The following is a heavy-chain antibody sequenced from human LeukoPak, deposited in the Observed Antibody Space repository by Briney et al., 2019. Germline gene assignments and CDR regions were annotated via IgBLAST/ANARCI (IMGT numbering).Heavy chain of an antibody. V-gene: IGHV4-59*01. CDR3: ARAGAGNEYVGLFDY. CDR2: IYYTGSI. J-gene: IGHJ4*02. D-gene: IGHD3-16*01. Sequence: SETLSLTCTVSGVSMSSYYWIWIRQPPGKGLEWIGYIYYTGSINYNPSLKSRVTISVDTSKNQFSLKLSSVTAADTAVYYCARAGAGNEYVGLFDYWGQGTLVTVSS. CDR1: GVSMSSYY.